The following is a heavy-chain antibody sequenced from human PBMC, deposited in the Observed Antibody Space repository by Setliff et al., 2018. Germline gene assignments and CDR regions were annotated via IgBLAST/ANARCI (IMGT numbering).Heavy chain of an antibody. CDR2: INHSGST. J-gene: IGHJ6*03. D-gene: IGHD5-18*01. CDR3: ARVNVDTAMGLSYYYYYYMDV. V-gene: IGHV4-34*01. Sequence: SETLSLTCAVYGGSFSGYYWSWIRQPPGKGLEWVGEINHSGSTNYNPSLKSRVTISVDTSKNQFSLKLSSVTAADTAVYYCARVNVDTAMGLSYYYYYYMDVWGKGTTVTVSS. CDR1: GGSFSGYY.